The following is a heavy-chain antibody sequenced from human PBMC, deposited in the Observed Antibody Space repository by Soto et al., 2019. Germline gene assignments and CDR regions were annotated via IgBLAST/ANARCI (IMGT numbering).Heavy chain of an antibody. V-gene: IGHV7-4-1*01. D-gene: IGHD6-19*01. CDR3: ARSSSGWPDDAFDI. CDR2: INTNTGNP. Sequence: ASVKVSCKASGYTFTSYAMNWVRQAPGQGLEWMGWINTNTGNPTYAQGFTGRFVFSLDTSVSTAYLQICSLKAEDTAVYYCARSSSGWPDDAFDIWGQGTMVTVSS. CDR1: GYTFTSYA. J-gene: IGHJ3*02.